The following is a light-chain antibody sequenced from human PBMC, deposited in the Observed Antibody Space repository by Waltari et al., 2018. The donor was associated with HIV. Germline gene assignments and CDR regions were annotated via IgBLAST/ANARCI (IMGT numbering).Light chain of an antibody. CDR3: QSADNSGTYV. CDR2: RDI. CDR1: TLSNQS. J-gene: IGLJ1*01. Sequence: SYDLTQPPSVSVSPGQTARITCPGDTLSNQSSSWYQQKSGQAPVLVIFRDIERPSGIPERFSGSRSGATVTLTISGVQAEDEADYYCQSADNSGTYVFATGTQVTVL. V-gene: IGLV3-25*03.